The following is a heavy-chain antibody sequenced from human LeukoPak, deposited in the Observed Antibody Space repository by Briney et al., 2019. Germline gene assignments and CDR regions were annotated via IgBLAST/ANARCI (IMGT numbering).Heavy chain of an antibody. CDR1: GLPIADFA. V-gene: IGHV3-43*02. CDR2: ISCDGVST. J-gene: IGHJ4*02. Sequence: GGSLRLSCVASGLPIADFAMHWVRQAPGKGLEWVSLISCDGVSTFYAGSVKGRFSISRDNSKNYLSLEMNSLRTEGTAMYYCARESGKFDYWGQGTLVAVSS. CDR3: ARESGKFDY.